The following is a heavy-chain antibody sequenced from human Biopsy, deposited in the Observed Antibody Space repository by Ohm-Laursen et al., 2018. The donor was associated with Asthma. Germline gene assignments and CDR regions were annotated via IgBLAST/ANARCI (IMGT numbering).Heavy chain of an antibody. Sequence: SETLSLTCTVYGGSFSGYYWSSIRQPPGKGLEWIGEINHSGSTNYNPSLKSRVTISVDTSKNQFSLKLSSVTAADTAVYYCARAGQCSSTSCYNPGWFDPWGQGTLVTVSS. CDR3: ARAGQCSSTSCYNPGWFDP. D-gene: IGHD2-2*01. CDR2: INHSGST. J-gene: IGHJ5*02. CDR1: GGSFSGYY. V-gene: IGHV4-34*01.